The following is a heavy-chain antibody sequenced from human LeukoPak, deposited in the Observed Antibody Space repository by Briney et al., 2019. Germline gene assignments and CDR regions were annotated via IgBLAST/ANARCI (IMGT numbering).Heavy chain of an antibody. CDR2: IYSGGST. Sequence: GGSLRLSYAASGFTVSSNYMSWVRQAPGKGLEWVSVIYSGGSTYYADSVKGRFTISRDNSKNTLYLQMNSLRAEDTAVYYCARLYCSGGSCHFDYWGQGTLVTVSS. J-gene: IGHJ4*02. D-gene: IGHD2-15*01. CDR1: GFTVSSNY. V-gene: IGHV3-53*01. CDR3: ARLYCSGGSCHFDY.